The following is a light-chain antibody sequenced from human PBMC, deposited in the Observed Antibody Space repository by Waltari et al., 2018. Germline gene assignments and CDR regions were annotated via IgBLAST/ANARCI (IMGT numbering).Light chain of an antibody. J-gene: IGLJ2*01. V-gene: IGLV3-19*01. CDR2: GKN. CDR3: SSRDGSGNHVV. CDR1: SLRGSY. Sequence: SSEVTQDPAVSVALGQTVRITCQGGSLRGSYARWFKQKAGQAPVLVIYGKNSGPPGIPDRFSSSNSGNTASLTITGTQAEDEADYYCSSRDGSGNHVVFGGGTRLTVL.